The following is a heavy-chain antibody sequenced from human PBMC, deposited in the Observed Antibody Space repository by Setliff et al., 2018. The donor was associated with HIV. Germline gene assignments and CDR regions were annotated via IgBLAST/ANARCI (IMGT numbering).Heavy chain of an antibody. Sequence: ASVKVSCKTSGYIFTNYAIQWVRQAPGQGLEWMGWINAGNGNTKYSQEFLGRVTITRDTSASTSYMELSSLRSEDMAVYYCARERDSTGYQFDPWGQGTLVTVSS. CDR2: INAGNGNT. V-gene: IGHV1-3*03. D-gene: IGHD3-22*01. CDR1: GYIFTNYA. J-gene: IGHJ5*02. CDR3: ARERDSTGYQFDP.